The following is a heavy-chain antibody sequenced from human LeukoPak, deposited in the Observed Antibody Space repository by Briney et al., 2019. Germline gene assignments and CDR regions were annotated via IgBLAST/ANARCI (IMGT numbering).Heavy chain of an antibody. CDR2: IIPILGIA. CDR3: ARDLGVPKGDYYYYAMDV. V-gene: IGHV1-69*04. D-gene: IGHD1-26*01. Sequence: SVKVSCKASGGTFSSYAISWVRQAPGQGLEWMGRIIPILGIANYAQKFQGRVTITADKSTSTAYMELSSLRSEDTAVYYCARDLGVPKGDYYYYAMDVWGQGTTVTVSS. J-gene: IGHJ6*02. CDR1: GGTFSSYA.